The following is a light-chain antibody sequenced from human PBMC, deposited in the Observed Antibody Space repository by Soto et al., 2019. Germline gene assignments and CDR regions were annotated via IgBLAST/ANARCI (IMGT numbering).Light chain of an antibody. CDR3: HHRINWPPFT. CDR1: QRISIY. J-gene: IGKJ5*01. V-gene: IGKV3-11*01. CDR2: ASS. Sequence: IVLTQSPATLSLSPGERATLSCRASQRISIYLSWYQQKPGQAPRPLFYASSNMAAGIPARFSSRGSGTDLNLFVSNLERDDSVVYYCHHRINWPPFTFGQGTGLEIK.